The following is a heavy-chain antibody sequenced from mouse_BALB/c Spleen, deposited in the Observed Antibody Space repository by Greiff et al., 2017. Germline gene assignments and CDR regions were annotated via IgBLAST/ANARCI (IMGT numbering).Heavy chain of an antibody. CDR2: IDPENGDT. CDR1: GFNIKDYY. D-gene: IGHD2-14*01. Sequence: EVQLQQSGAELVRSGASVKLSCTASGFNIKDYYMHWVKQRPEQGLEWIGWIDPENGDTEYAPKFQGKATMTADTSSNTAYLQLSSLTSEDTAVYYCTSYDRYDRADWGEGTLVTVAA. V-gene: IGHV14-4*02. CDR3: TSYDRYDRAD. J-gene: IGHJ3*01.